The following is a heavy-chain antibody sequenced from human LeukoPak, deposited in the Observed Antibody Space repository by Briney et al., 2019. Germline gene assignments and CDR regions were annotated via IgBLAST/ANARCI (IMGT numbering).Heavy chain of an antibody. V-gene: IGHV4-59*12. J-gene: IGHJ6*02. CDR2: IYYSGST. D-gene: IGHD2-2*01. CDR3: ARGRTCSSTSCFYYYYYYGMDV. Sequence: SETLSLTCTVSGGSISSYYWSWIRQPPGKGLEWIGYIYYSGSTNYNPSLKSRVTISVDTSKNQFSLKLSSVTAADTAVYYCARGRTCSSTSCFYYYYYYGMDVWGQGTTVTVSS. CDR1: GGSISSYY.